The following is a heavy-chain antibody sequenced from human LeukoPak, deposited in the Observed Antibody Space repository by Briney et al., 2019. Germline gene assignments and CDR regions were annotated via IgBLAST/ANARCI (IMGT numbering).Heavy chain of an antibody. CDR2: ISYDGSNK. D-gene: IGHD6-19*01. V-gene: IGHV3-30*18. CDR3: AKVGPYSSGWYVDY. Sequence: GRSLRLSCAASGFTFSSYGMHWVRQAPGKGLEWVAVISYDGSNKYYADSVKGRFTISRDNSKNTLYLQMNSLRAEDTAVYYCAKVGPYSSGWYVDYWGQGTLVTVSS. CDR1: GFTFSSYG. J-gene: IGHJ4*02.